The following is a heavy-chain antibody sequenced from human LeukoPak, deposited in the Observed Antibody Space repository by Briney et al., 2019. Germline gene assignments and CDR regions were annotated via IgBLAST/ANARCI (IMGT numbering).Heavy chain of an antibody. V-gene: IGHV3-23*01. CDR2: ISGSGGST. D-gene: IGHD2-2*01. CDR1: GFTFSSYA. Sequence: GGSLRLSCAAPGFTFSSYAMSWVRQAPGKGLEWVSAISGSGGSTYYADSVKGRFTISRDNSKNTLYLQMNSLRAEDTAVYYCAKDVTDCSSTSCYHAPGFDYWGQGTLVTVSS. J-gene: IGHJ4*02. CDR3: AKDVTDCSSTSCYHAPGFDY.